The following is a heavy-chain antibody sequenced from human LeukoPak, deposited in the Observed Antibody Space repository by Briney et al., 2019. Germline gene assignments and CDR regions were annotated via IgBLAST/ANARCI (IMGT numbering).Heavy chain of an antibody. CDR1: GGTFSSYA. CDR2: IIPILGIA. V-gene: IGHV1-69*04. CDR3: ARDWAVQLVSPAYGMDV. Sequence: ASVKVSCKASGGTFSSYAISWVRQAPGQGLEWMGRIIPILGIANYAQKFQGRVTITADKSTSTAYMELSSLRSEDTAVYYCARDWAVQLVSPAYGMDVWGQGTTVTVSS. D-gene: IGHD6-13*01. J-gene: IGHJ6*02.